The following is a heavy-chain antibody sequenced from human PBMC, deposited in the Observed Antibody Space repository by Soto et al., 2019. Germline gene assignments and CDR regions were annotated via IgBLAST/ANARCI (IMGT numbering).Heavy chain of an antibody. V-gene: IGHV1-8*01. Sequence: ASVKVSCKASGYTFTSYDINWVRQATGQGLEWMGWMNPNSGSTGYAQKFQGRVTMTRNTSISTAYMELSSLRSEDTAVYYCARHPQVYRGSASSFDYWGQGTLVTVSS. CDR2: MNPNSGST. CDR3: ARHPQVYRGSASSFDY. D-gene: IGHD5-12*01. J-gene: IGHJ4*02. CDR1: GYTFTSYD.